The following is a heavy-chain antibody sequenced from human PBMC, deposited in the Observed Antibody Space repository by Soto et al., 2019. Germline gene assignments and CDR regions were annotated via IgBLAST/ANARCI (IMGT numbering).Heavy chain of an antibody. J-gene: IGHJ4*02. CDR2: IYYSGST. V-gene: IGHV4-59*08. CDR3: ARRWGPVFDY. CDR1: GGSISSYY. Sequence: QVQLQESGPGLVKPSETLSLTCTVSGGSISSYYWSWIRQPPGKGLEWIGYIYYSGSTNYTPSLKTRVTISVDTSKNQFSLKLSSVTAADTAVYYCARRWGPVFDYWGPGTLVTVSS. D-gene: IGHD3-16*01.